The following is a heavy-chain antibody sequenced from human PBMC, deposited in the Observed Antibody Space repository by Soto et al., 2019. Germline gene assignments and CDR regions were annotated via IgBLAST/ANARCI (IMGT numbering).Heavy chain of an antibody. V-gene: IGHV5-51*01. CDR3: ASPRLENLTGLACCFDY. J-gene: IGHJ4*02. D-gene: IGHD7-27*01. Sequence: GESLNISCKGSGYSFTSYWIGWVRQMPGKGLEWMGIISPGDSETRYSPSLQGQVTISVDKSISTAYLQWSSLKASDTAMYYCASPRLENLTGLACCFDYCGEGTRVSVAS. CDR2: ISPGDSET. CDR1: GYSFTSYW.